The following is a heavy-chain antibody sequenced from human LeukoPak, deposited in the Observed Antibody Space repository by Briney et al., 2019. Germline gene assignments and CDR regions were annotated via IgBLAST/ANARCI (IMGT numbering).Heavy chain of an antibody. Sequence: SETLSLTCAVYGGSFSGYYWSWIRQPPGKGLEWIGEIDHSGSTNYNPSLKSRVTISVDTSKNQFSLRLSSVTAADTAVYYCARSSGWDPNPFDYWGQGTLVTVSS. V-gene: IGHV4-34*01. CDR3: ARSSGWDPNPFDY. D-gene: IGHD6-19*01. CDR2: IDHSGST. J-gene: IGHJ4*02. CDR1: GGSFSGYY.